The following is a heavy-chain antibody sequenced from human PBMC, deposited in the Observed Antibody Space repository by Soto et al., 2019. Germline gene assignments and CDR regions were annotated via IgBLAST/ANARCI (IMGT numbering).Heavy chain of an antibody. J-gene: IGHJ4*02. D-gene: IGHD4-17*01. CDR3: XXXXLMATVTYSRXYXXY. V-gene: IGHV1-2*02. CDR2: INPNSGVT. Sequence: QVQLVQSGAEVKKPGASVKVSCKASGYTFTGYYMHWVRQAPGQGLEWMGWINPNSGVTNYAQKFQGRVTMTRDTSISTACMELSGLRSDDTAVXXXXXXXLMATVTYSRXYXXYWGQG. CDR1: GYTFTGYY.